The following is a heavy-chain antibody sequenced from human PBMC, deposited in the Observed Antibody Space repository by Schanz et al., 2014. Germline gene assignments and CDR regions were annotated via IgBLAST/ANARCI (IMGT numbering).Heavy chain of an antibody. V-gene: IGHV3-21*06. CDR2: ISAPSTNI. CDR3: ARGKRWLQHFFDY. D-gene: IGHD5-12*01. Sequence: EVQLVESGGGLVNPGGSLRLSCAASGLTFSTSAMHWVRQAPGKGLEWVSSISAPSTNIYYADSVKGRFTISRDNANNSVFLQMTSLRAEDTAVYYRARGKRWLQHFFDYWGQGALVTVSS. CDR1: GLTFSTSA. J-gene: IGHJ4*02.